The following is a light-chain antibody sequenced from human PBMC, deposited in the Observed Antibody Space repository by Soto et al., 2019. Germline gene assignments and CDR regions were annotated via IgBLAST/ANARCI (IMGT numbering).Light chain of an antibody. J-gene: IGKJ5*01. CDR2: SAS. CDR3: QKYNTLPST. CDR1: QGIGNS. V-gene: IGKV1-27*01. Sequence: DIQMTQSPPSLSASVGDRVTITCRASQGIGNSLAWYQQKPGTVPKLLIYSASTLQSGVPSRFSGSGSATDFTLTISSLQPEDVAAYYCQKYNTLPSTFGQGTRLEIK.